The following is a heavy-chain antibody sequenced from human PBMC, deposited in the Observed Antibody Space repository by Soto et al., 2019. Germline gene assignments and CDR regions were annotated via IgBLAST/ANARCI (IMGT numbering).Heavy chain of an antibody. J-gene: IGHJ6*02. Sequence: QVQLVESGGGVVQPGRSLRLSCAASGFTFSSYGMHWVRQAPGKGLEWVAVIWYDGSNKYYADSVKGRFTISRDNSKNTLYLQMNSLRAEDTAVYYCARGGDYYYGMDVSGQGTTVTVSS. CDR2: IWYDGSNK. CDR1: GFTFSSYG. V-gene: IGHV3-33*01. CDR3: ARGGDYYYGMDV.